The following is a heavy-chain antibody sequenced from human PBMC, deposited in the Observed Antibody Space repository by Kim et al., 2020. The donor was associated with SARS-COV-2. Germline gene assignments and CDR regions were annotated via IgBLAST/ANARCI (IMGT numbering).Heavy chain of an antibody. CDR2: IYYSGST. V-gene: IGHV4-39*07. J-gene: IGHJ4*02. CDR1: GGSISSSSYY. D-gene: IGHD6-13*01. Sequence: SETLSLTCTVSGGSISSSSYYWGWIRQPPGKGLEWIGSIYYSGSTYYNPSLKSRVTISVDTSKNQFSLKLSSVTAADTAVYYCAREGGADSSSPDYWGQGTLVTVSS. CDR3: AREGGADSSSPDY.